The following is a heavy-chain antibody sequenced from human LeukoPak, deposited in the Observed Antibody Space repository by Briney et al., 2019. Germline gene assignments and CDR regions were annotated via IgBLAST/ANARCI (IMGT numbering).Heavy chain of an antibody. CDR3: TRGPPYGSRTDYFDY. V-gene: IGHV3-30*04. CDR2: ILYDGRTT. D-gene: IGHD3-10*01. Sequence: PGGSLRLSCAASGFTFRSYMQWVRQAPGKGLEWVAVILYDGRTTTYAESVRGRFTVSRDDAQNSLYLQMSSQRVEDTAVYYCTRGPPYGSRTDYFDYWGQGTLVTVSS. J-gene: IGHJ4*02. CDR1: GFTFRSY.